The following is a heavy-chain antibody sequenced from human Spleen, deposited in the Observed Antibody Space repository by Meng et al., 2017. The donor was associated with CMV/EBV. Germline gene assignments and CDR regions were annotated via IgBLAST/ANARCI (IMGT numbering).Heavy chain of an antibody. CDR2: INPSGGST. Sequence: ASVKVSCKASGYTFTNYYMYWVRQAPGQGLEWMGIINPSGGSTSYAQKFQGRVTMTRDTSTSTVYMELSSLRSEDTAVYYCARGGSIVVGPPQFYGMDVWGQGTTVTVSS. CDR3: ARGGSIVVGPPQFYGMDV. V-gene: IGHV1-46*01. D-gene: IGHD3-22*01. CDR1: GYTFTNYY. J-gene: IGHJ6*02.